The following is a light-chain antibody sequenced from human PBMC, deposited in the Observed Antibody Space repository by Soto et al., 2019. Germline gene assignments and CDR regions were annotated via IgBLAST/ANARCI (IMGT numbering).Light chain of an antibody. Sequence: EIVMTQFPATLSVSPGERATLSCRASQSVSSNLAWYQQKPGQAPRLLIYGASTRATRIPARFSGSGSGTEFNLTISSLKSEDFAVYFFQQYNNWPPWTFGQGTKLEIK. CDR3: QQYNNWPPWT. CDR1: QSVSSN. CDR2: GAS. V-gene: IGKV3-15*01. J-gene: IGKJ1*01.